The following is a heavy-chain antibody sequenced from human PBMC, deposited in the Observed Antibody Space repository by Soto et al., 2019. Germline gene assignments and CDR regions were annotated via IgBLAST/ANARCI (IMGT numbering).Heavy chain of an antibody. CDR2: IATYNSNR. J-gene: IGHJ5*02. CDR1: GDTFTNFG. V-gene: IGHV1-18*01. D-gene: IGHD3-10*01. Sequence: HLVQSGPEVKKPGASITVSCKTSGDTFTNFGLSWVRQAPGQGLEWMGWIATYNSNRNYAQKFQGGLTPTKDTSTSTAYMELKSLRYDDTAVYYCAKVLRGVVNWFDPWGQGTLVTVSS. CDR3: AKVLRGVVNWFDP.